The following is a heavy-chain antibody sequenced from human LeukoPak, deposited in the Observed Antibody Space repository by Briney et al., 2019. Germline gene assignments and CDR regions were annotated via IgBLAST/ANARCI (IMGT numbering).Heavy chain of an antibody. CDR1: GYTFTTYY. Sequence: ASVKVSCKASGYTFTTYYMHWVRQAPGQGLEWMGIINPSGGSTGYAQKFQGRVTMTRDTSISTAYMELSRLRSDDTAVYYCAKRDDYYDSSGYLFQHWGQGTLVTVSS. D-gene: IGHD3-22*01. CDR2: INPSGGST. CDR3: AKRDDYYDSSGYLFQH. J-gene: IGHJ1*01. V-gene: IGHV1-46*01.